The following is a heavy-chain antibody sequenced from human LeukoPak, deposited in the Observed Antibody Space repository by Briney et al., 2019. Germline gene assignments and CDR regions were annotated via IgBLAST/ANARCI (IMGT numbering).Heavy chain of an antibody. CDR3: ARETPDYGDFSFDL. D-gene: IGHD4-17*01. CDR1: GGSISSYY. Sequence: SETLSLTCTVSGGSISSYYWSWIQQPAGKGLEWIGRIYTSGGTNYNPSLKSRVTMSVDTSKNQFSLKLSSVTAADTAVYYCARETPDYGDFSFDLWGRGTLVTVSS. CDR2: IYTSGGT. J-gene: IGHJ2*01. V-gene: IGHV4-4*07.